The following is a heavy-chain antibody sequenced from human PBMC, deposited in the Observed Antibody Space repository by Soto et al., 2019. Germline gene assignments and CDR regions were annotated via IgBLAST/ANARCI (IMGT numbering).Heavy chain of an antibody. D-gene: IGHD3-22*01. V-gene: IGHV3-53*01. CDR2: IYSGGST. J-gene: IGHJ4*02. CDR1: GFTVSSNY. Sequence: PVGSLRLSCAASGFTVSSNYMSWVRQAPGKGLEWVSVIYSGGSTYYADSVKGRFTISRDNSKNTLYLQMNSLRAEDTAVYYCAREIHDSSGYDYWGQGTLVTVSS. CDR3: AREIHDSSGYDY.